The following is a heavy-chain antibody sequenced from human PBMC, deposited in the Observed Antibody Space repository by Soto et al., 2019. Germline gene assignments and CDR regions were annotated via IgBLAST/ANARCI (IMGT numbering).Heavy chain of an antibody. Sequence: EVQLVESGGGLVQPGGSLRLSCAGSGFPFSSYGMQWVRQAPGKGLEYVSAINSNGGSTYYANSVKGRFTISRDNSKNTLYLQMGSLRAEDMAVYYCATYSASWFKWGQGTLVTVSS. CDR2: INSNGGST. CDR3: ATYSASWFK. CDR1: GFPFSSYG. V-gene: IGHV3-64*01. J-gene: IGHJ4*02. D-gene: IGHD6-13*01.